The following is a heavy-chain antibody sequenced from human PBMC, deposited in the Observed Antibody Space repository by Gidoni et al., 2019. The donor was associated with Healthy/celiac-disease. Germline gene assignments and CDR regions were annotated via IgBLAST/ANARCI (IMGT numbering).Heavy chain of an antibody. D-gene: IGHD3-22*01. CDR1: GFPFDDYA. V-gene: IGHV3-9*01. J-gene: IGHJ4*02. CDR2: ISWTSGSI. CDR3: AKELDSSGYYLLVFDY. Sequence: EVQLVESGGGLVQPGRSLRISCAASGFPFDDYAMHWVRQAPGKGLEWVSCISWTSGSIGYADSVKGRFTISSDNAKNSLYLQMNSLSAEDTALYYCAKELDSSGYYLLVFDYWGQGPLVTVSS.